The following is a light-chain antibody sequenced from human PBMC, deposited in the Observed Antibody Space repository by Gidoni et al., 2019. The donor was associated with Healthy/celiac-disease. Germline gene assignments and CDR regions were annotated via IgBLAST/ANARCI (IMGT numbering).Light chain of an antibody. V-gene: IGKV1-39*01. CDR2: AAS. CDR3: QQSYSTPPFT. J-gene: IGKJ3*01. CDR1: QSISSY. Sequence: DIQMTQSPSSLSASSRASQSISSYLNWYQQKPWTAPKLLIYAASSLQRGVPSRFSGSGSGTDFTLTISSLQPEEFATDYCQQSYSTPPFTCGPGTKVEIK.